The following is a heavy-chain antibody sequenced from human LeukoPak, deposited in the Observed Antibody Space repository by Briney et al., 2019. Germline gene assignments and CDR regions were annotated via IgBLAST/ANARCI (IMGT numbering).Heavy chain of an antibody. V-gene: IGHV4-59*08. CDR2: IYYSGST. J-gene: IGHJ4*02. Sequence: SETLSLTCTVSGGSISSYYWSWIRQPPGKGLEWIGYIYYSGSTNYNPSLKSRVTISVDTSKNQFSLKLTSVTAADTAVYYCARGVGGFLEWLLSSSFDYWGQGTLVTVSS. D-gene: IGHD3-3*01. CDR1: GGSISSYY. CDR3: ARGVGGFLEWLLSSSFDY.